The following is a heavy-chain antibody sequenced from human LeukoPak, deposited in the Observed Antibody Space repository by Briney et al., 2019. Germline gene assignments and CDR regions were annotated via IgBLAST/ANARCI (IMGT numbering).Heavy chain of an antibody. D-gene: IGHD3-10*01. CDR2: MDEDGSGR. CDR1: GFTFTKAW. CDR3: AAWFGESVP. Sequence: GGPLRLSCAASGFTFTKAWMSWLRKPPERGLRWVAQMDEDGSGRFYVDSAKGRFTISRDDTQNSVYLQMNSLRVEDTAVYYCAAWFGESVPWGQGTLVTVSS. J-gene: IGHJ5*02. V-gene: IGHV3-7*01.